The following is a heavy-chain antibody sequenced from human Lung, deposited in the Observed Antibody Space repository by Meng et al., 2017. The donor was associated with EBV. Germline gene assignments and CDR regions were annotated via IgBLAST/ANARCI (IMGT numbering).Heavy chain of an antibody. CDR1: GGNFNSYA. Sequence: QVQLVQCGDEVKKPGSSVKVSGKASGGNFNSYAMSWGRQAPGQGLEWMGGIIPVFGTPTYAQKFQGRVTISADKSTNTAYVELSSLRSEDTAVYYCARDVGGDAYDSLGYFSSEWFEPWGQGTLVTVSS. J-gene: IGHJ5*02. D-gene: IGHD3-22*01. V-gene: IGHV1-69*06. CDR3: ARDVGGDAYDSLGYFSSEWFEP. CDR2: IIPVFGTP.